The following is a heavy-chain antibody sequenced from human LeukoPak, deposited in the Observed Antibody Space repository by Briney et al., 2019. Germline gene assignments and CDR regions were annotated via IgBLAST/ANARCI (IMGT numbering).Heavy chain of an antibody. CDR3: AKDSSADDSSGYSYCFDY. J-gene: IGHJ4*02. CDR1: GFTFSSYA. Sequence: GGSLRLSCAASGFTFSSYAMTWVRQAPGKGLEWVSGISGSGSSTYYADSVKGRFTISRDNSKNTLYLQMNSLRAEDTAVYYCAKDSSADDSSGYSYCFDYWGQGTLVTVSS. CDR2: ISGSGSST. D-gene: IGHD3-22*01. V-gene: IGHV3-23*01.